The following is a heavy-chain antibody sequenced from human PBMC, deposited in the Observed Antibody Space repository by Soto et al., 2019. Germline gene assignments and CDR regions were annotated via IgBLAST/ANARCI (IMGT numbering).Heavy chain of an antibody. D-gene: IGHD3-3*01. Sequence: ASVKVSCKASGYTFTGYYMHWVRQAPGQGLEWMGWINPNSGGTNYAQKFQGWVTMTRDTSISTAYMELSRLRSDDTAVYYFARRSDFHYYYGMDVWGQGTTVTVSS. CDR2: INPNSGGT. J-gene: IGHJ6*02. CDR1: GYTFTGYY. CDR3: ARRSDFHYYYGMDV. V-gene: IGHV1-2*04.